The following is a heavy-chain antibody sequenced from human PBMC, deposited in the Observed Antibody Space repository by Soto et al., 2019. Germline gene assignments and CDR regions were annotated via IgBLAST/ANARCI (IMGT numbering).Heavy chain of an antibody. D-gene: IGHD5-12*01. Sequence: QVQLVQSGAEVKKPGSSVKVSCKASRGTFSSYAISWVRQAPGQGLEWMGGIIPIFGTPNYAQKFQGRVTITADESTSTAYMELSSLRSEDTAVYYCARLGDGYLYYFDYWGQGTLVTVSS. CDR2: IIPIFGTP. CDR1: RGTFSSYA. J-gene: IGHJ4*02. CDR3: ARLGDGYLYYFDY. V-gene: IGHV1-69*12.